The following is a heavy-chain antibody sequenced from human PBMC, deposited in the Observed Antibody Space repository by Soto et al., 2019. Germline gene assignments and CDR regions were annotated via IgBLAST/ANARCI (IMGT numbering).Heavy chain of an antibody. D-gene: IGHD3-22*01. CDR2: VYYGGST. CDR1: GGSISSSSYY. CDR3: AGGDYYHSSGYYFYYYTMDV. V-gene: IGHV4-39*01. Sequence: SETLSLTCTVSGGSISSSSYYWGWIRQPPGKGLEWIGNVYYGGSTHYNPSLKSRVTISVETSKSQFSLKLSSVTAADTAVYYCAGGDYYHSSGYYFYYYTMDVWGQGTTVTVSS. J-gene: IGHJ6*02.